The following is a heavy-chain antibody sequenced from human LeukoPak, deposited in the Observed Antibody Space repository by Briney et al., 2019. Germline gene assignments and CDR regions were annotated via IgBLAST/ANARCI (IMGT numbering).Heavy chain of an antibody. J-gene: IGHJ6*03. CDR2: ITSSSSYI. V-gene: IGHV3-21*01. Sequence: GGSLRLSCVASGFTFSNYNMNWVRHAPGKGLEWVSSITSSSSYIFYADSVKGRFTISRDNAKNSLYLQMKSLRAEDTAVYYCAKGGGYEAQYYYYYLDVWGKGTTVTISS. CDR1: GFTFSNYN. D-gene: IGHD5-12*01. CDR3: AKGGGYEAQYYYYYLDV.